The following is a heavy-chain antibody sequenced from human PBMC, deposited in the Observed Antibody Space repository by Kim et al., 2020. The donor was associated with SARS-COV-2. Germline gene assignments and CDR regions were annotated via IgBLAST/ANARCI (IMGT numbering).Heavy chain of an antibody. CDR1: GGTFSSYA. D-gene: IGHD1-7*01. Sequence: SVKVSCKASGGTFSSYAISWVRQAPGQGLEWMGRIIPILGIANYAQKFQGRVTITADKSTSTAYMELSSLRSEDTAVYYCARKGLNWNYDASFDYWGQGTLVTVSS. CDR2: IIPILGIA. CDR3: ARKGLNWNYDASFDY. J-gene: IGHJ4*02. V-gene: IGHV1-69*04.